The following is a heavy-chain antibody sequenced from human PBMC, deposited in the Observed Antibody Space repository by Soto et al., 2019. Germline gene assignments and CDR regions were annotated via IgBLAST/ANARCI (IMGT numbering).Heavy chain of an antibody. J-gene: IGHJ6*02. V-gene: IGHV3-23*01. CDR2: ISGSGGST. D-gene: IGHD3-10*01. Sequence: EVQLLESGGGLVQPGGSLRLSCAASGFTFSSYAMSWVRQAPGKGLEGVSAISGSGGSTYYADSVKGRFTISRDNPKNTLYLQMNSLRAEDTAVYYCANALPGGLYYGMDVWGQGTTVTGSS. CDR1: GFTFSSYA. CDR3: ANALPGGLYYGMDV.